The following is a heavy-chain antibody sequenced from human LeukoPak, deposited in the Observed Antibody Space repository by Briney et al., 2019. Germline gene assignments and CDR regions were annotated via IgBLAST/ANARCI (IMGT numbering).Heavy chain of an antibody. J-gene: IGHJ3*02. D-gene: IGHD4-17*01. CDR2: VSGSGAGT. V-gene: IGHV3-23*01. CDR1: KFNFNSFG. Sequence: GGSLRLSCTTSKFNFNSFGMSWVRQAPGKGPEWVSSVSGSGAGTQYAASVQGRFTISRDNSKNTLYLQINSLRAEDTAIYYCAKDPNGDYIGTFDIWGQGTMVTVSS. CDR3: AKDPNGDYIGTFDI.